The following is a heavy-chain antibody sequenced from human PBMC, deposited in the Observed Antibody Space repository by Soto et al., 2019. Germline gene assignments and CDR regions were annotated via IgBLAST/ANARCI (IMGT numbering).Heavy chain of an antibody. CDR3: ARGRIAAALEDAFDI. CDR1: GFTFNSYS. J-gene: IGHJ3*02. D-gene: IGHD6-13*01. Sequence: GGSLRLSCAASGFTFNSYSMNWVRQAPGKGLEWVSSISSSSSYIYYADSVKGRFTISRDNAKNSLYLQMNSLRAEDTAVYYCARGRIAAALEDAFDIWGQGTMVTVSS. V-gene: IGHV3-21*01. CDR2: ISSSSSYI.